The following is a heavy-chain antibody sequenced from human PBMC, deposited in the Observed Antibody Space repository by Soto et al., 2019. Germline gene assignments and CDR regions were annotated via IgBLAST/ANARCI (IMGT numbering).Heavy chain of an antibody. D-gene: IGHD3-10*01. J-gene: IGHJ6*02. CDR2: IYYNDDQ. V-gene: IGHV2-5*01. CDR3: AYSGSHYGSGTFYINYFFYAMDV. Sequence: GPTPVNPTQTLTLTCSFSGFSLRTRGVGVGWIRKPPGKALEWPTGIYYNDDQRYNPFLKSRLTMTKDTSKNQVVLRMTNLDDADTATYYCAYSGSHYGSGTFYINYFFYAMDVWGQGITVTVSS. CDR1: GFSLRTRGVG.